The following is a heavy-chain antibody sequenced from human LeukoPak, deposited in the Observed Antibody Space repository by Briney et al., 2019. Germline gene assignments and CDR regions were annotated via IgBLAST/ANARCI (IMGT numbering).Heavy chain of an antibody. CDR3: AKGGITFGGVIVTQTFDY. V-gene: IGHV3-23*01. D-gene: IGHD3-16*02. Sequence: GGSLRLSCAASGLTFSNYAMSWVRQAPGKGLEWVSAISGSGGSTYYADSVKGRFTISRDNSKNTLYLQMNSLRAEDTAVYYCAKGGITFGGVIVTQTFDYWGQGTLVTVSS. J-gene: IGHJ4*02. CDR1: GLTFSNYA. CDR2: ISGSGGST.